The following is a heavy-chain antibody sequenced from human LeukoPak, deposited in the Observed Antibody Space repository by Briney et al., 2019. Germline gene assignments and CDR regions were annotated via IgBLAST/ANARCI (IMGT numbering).Heavy chain of an antibody. J-gene: IGHJ4*02. D-gene: IGHD3-22*01. V-gene: IGHV3-72*01. Sequence: PGGSLRLSCAASGFTFSDHYMDWVRQAPGKGLEWVARIRKKANSYTTEYAASVKGRFTISRDDSKNSLYLQMNSLKTEDTAVYYCARYYYDSSVYRAFDYWGQGTLVTVSS. CDR2: IRKKANSYTT. CDR1: GFTFSDHY. CDR3: ARYYYDSSVYRAFDY.